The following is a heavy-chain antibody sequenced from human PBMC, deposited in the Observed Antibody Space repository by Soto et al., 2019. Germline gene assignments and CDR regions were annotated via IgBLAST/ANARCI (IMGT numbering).Heavy chain of an antibody. CDR3: ARGDREDIAVVIGVRPGEYGVDV. Sequence: GGSLRLSCAASGFTFSSYAMGWVRQAPGTGLECVAVISHDGSNKFYRDYVKGRFTISRDNSKNTLYLQINSLRYEDTAVYYCARGDREDIAVVIGVRPGEYGVDVWGQGTTVTVSS. D-gene: IGHD2-15*01. J-gene: IGHJ6*02. CDR1: GFTFSSYA. V-gene: IGHV3-30-3*01. CDR2: ISHDGSNK.